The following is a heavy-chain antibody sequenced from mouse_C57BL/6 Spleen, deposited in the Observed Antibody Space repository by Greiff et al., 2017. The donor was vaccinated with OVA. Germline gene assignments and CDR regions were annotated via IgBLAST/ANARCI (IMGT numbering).Heavy chain of an antibody. Sequence: QVQLQQPGAELVRPGSSVKLSCKASGYTFTSYWMDWVKQRPGQGLEWIGNIYPSDSETHYNQKFKDKATLTVDKYSSTAYMQLSSLTSEDSAVYYCARRDYDWAMDYWGQGTSVTVSS. D-gene: IGHD2-4*01. V-gene: IGHV1-61*01. J-gene: IGHJ4*01. CDR2: IYPSDSET. CDR1: GYTFTSYW. CDR3: ARRDYDWAMDY.